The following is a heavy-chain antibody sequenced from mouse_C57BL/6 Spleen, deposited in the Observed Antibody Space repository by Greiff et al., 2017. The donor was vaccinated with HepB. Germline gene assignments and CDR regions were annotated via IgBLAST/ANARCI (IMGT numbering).Heavy chain of an antibody. D-gene: IGHD2-2*01. CDR2: FYPGSGSI. Sequence: VQLQQSGAELVKPGASVKLSCKASGYTFTEYTIHWVKQRSGQGLEWIGWFYPGSGSIKYNEKFKDKDTLTADKPSRTVYMELSRLTSEDSAVFFCARLHSLYGYDWYFDVWGTGTTVTVSS. V-gene: IGHV1-62-2*01. CDR1: GYTFTEYT. J-gene: IGHJ1*03. CDR3: ARLHSLYGYDWYFDV.